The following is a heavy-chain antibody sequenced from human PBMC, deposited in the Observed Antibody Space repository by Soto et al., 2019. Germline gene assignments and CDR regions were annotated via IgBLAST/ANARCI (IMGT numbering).Heavy chain of an antibody. J-gene: IGHJ4*02. Sequence: GSLRLSCAASGFTFSSYAMSWVRQAPGKGLEWVSVIYSGGSTYYADSVKGRFTISRHNSKNTLYLQMNSLRAEDTAVYYCAIAVAGTVFDYWGQGTLVTVSS. V-gene: IGHV3-66*02. CDR1: GFTFSSYA. CDR2: IYSGGST. D-gene: IGHD6-19*01. CDR3: AIAVAGTVFDY.